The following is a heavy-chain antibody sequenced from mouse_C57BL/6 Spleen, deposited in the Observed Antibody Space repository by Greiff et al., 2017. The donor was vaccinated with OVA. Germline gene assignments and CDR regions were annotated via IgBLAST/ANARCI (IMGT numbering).Heavy chain of an antibody. CDR1: GYTFTSYW. CDR2: IYPSDSET. Sequence: QVQLQQPGAELVRPGSSVKLSCKASGYTFTSYWMDWVKQRPGQGLEWIGNIYPSDSETNYNQKFKDKATLTVDKSSSTAYMQLSSLTSEDSAVYYCARDDYGSAWFAYWGQGTLVTVSA. D-gene: IGHD1-1*01. J-gene: IGHJ3*01. CDR3: ARDDYGSAWFAY. V-gene: IGHV1-61*01.